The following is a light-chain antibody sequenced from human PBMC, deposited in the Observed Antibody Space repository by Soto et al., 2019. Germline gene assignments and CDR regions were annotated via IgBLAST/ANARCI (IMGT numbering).Light chain of an antibody. Sequence: DVVMPQSPLSLPVILGQPTSISCRSSQSLVYSDGNTYLNWFQQRPGQSPRRLIYKVSNRDSGVPDRFSGGGSDTEFTLKITRVEAEDVGIYYCMQGTHWPPTFGQGSKVEIQ. CDR3: MQGTHWPPT. CDR2: KVS. V-gene: IGKV2-30*01. J-gene: IGKJ1*01. CDR1: QSLVYSDGNTY.